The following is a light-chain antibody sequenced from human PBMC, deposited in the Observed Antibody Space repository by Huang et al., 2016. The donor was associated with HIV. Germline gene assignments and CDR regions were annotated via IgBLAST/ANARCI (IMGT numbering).Light chain of an antibody. J-gene: IGKJ5*01. V-gene: IGKV1-39*01. Sequence: IQMTQSPTSLSASVGDRVFISCRTSQSVGTYLNWYQQKPGKALKLLISSASTLHNGVPSRFSGGGSGTVFTLTIRGLQFDDFATYFCQQSYGALSSFGPGTRL. CDR3: QQSYGALSS. CDR1: QSVGTY. CDR2: SAS.